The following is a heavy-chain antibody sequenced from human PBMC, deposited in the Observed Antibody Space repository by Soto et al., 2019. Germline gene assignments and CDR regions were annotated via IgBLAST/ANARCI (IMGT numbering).Heavy chain of an antibody. D-gene: IGHD3-22*01. J-gene: IGHJ4*02. Sequence: ETLSLTCDVSGESFSGYYWSWIRQPPGKGLEWIGQIFHGGGTNYSPSLKSRVTISVDTSKNQFSLELTSVTAADTAVYYCARPHYDSNTFYSFFDYWGQGTLVTVSS. V-gene: IGHV4-34*12. CDR3: ARPHYDSNTFYSFFDY. CDR2: IFHGGGT. CDR1: GESFSGYY.